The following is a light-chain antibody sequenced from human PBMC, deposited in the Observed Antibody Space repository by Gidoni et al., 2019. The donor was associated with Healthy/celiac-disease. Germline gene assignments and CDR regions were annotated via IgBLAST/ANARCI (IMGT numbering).Light chain of an antibody. CDR2: EGS. CDR1: ISDVGSYNL. J-gene: IGLJ2*01. V-gene: IGLV2-23*01. CDR3: CSYAGSSTLGV. Sequence: QSALSQPASVSGSPGQSITIPCTGAISDVGSYNLVSWYQQHQGKAPKLMIYEGSKRTSGVSNRFSGSKSGNTASLTISGLQAEDEADYYCCSYAGSSTLGVFGGGTKLTVL.